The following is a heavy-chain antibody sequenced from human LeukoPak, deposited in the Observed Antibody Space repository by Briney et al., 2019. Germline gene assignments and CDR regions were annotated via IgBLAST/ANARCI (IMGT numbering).Heavy chain of an antibody. CDR3: ARGSGGIQPWFNDWFDP. D-gene: IGHD5-18*01. CDR1: GGSISSYY. V-gene: IGHV4-59*01. Sequence: SETLSLTCTVSGGSISSYYWSWIRQPPGKGLEWIGYIYYSGSTNYNPSLKSRVTISVDTSKNQFSLKLSSVTAADTAVYYCARGSGGIQPWFNDWFDPWGQGTLVTVSS. CDR2: IYYSGST. J-gene: IGHJ5*02.